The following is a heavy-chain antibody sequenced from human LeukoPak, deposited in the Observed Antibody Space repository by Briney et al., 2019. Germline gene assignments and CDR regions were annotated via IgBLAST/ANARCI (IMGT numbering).Heavy chain of an antibody. V-gene: IGHV3-13*01. J-gene: IGHJ3*02. D-gene: IGHD3-9*01. Sequence: GGSLRLSCAASGFTFSSYDMHWVRQATGKGLEWVSGVGTAGDTYYPGSVKGRFTISRENAKNSLYLQMNSLRAGDTAVYYCARGSFGAFDIWGQGTTVTVSS. CDR1: GFTFSSYD. CDR3: ARGSFGAFDI. CDR2: VGTAGDT.